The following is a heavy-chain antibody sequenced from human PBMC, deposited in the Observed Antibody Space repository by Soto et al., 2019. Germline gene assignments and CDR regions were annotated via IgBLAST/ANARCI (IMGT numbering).Heavy chain of an antibody. CDR1: GFTFSSYG. J-gene: IGHJ4*02. CDR2: ISSSSTTI. CDR3: ARSPYYYDSSNDYGY. Sequence: EVQLVESGGGLVQPGGSLRLSCAASGFTFSSYGMNWVRQAPGKGLEWVSYISSSSTTIYYADSVKGRFTIFRDNAKNSLYLQLNSLRDEDTAVYYWARSPYYYDSSNDYGYWCQGTLVTVSS. V-gene: IGHV3-48*02. D-gene: IGHD3-22*01.